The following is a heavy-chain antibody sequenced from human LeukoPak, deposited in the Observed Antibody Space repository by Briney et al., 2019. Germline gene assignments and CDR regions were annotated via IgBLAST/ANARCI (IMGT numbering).Heavy chain of an antibody. J-gene: IGHJ4*01. CDR2: IRNKAQRHTT. CDR1: GFIFSDHY. D-gene: IGHD3-10*01. V-gene: IGHV3-72*01. CDR3: GRALVRRSGNYYFQY. Sequence: GGSLRLSCAVSGFIFSDHYMDSVCLAPGKGLEWVGRIRNKAQRHTTVYAASVNGRFTISRDDSRNSLYLQMNSLEDDDTAVYYCGRALVRRSGNYYFQYWGQGTLVTVSS.